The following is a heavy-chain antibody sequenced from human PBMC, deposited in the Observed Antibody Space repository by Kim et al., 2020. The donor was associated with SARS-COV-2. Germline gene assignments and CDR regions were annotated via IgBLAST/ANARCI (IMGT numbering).Heavy chain of an antibody. V-gene: IGHV3-11*05. CDR3: ARVGSSSWYVLSSGWYFDY. J-gene: IGHJ4*02. CDR2: ISSSSTYT. CDR1: GFTFSDYY. Sequence: GGSLRLSCAASGFTFSDYYMSWIRQAPGKGLEWVSYISSSSTYTNYADSVKGRFTISRDNAKNSLYLQMNSLRAEDTAVFYCARVGSSSWYVLSSGWYFDYWGQGTLVTVSS. D-gene: IGHD6-13*01.